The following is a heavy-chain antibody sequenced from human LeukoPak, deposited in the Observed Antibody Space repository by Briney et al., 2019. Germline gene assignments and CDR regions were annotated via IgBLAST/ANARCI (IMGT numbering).Heavy chain of an antibody. Sequence: GGSLRLSCAASGFTFSSYAMSWVRQAPGKGLEWVSVISGSGGSTYYADSVKGRFTISRDNSKNTLSLQMNSLRAEDTAIYYYAKVSGQYCSVGSCYPDYWGQGTLVTVSS. D-gene: IGHD2-15*01. CDR3: AKVSGQYCSVGSCYPDY. CDR2: ISGSGGST. CDR1: GFTFSSYA. V-gene: IGHV3-23*01. J-gene: IGHJ4*02.